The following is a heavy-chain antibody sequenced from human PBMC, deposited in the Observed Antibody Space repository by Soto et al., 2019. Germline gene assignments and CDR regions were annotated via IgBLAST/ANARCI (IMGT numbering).Heavy chain of an antibody. CDR1: GGSISSGGYY. V-gene: IGHV4-31*03. CDR2: IYYSGST. CDR3: ARDRYGASAVGNHNAYDI. D-gene: IGHD1-26*01. Sequence: QVQLQESGPGLVKPSETLSLTCTVSGGSISSGGYYWSWIRQHPGKGLEWIGFIYYSGSTYYNPSLKSRVTISVDTSKNQLSLKLSSVTAADTAVYYCARDRYGASAVGNHNAYDIWGQGTMVTVS. J-gene: IGHJ3*02.